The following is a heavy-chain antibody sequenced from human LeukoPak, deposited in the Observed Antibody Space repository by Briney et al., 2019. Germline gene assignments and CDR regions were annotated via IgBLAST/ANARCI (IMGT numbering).Heavy chain of an antibody. Sequence: SVKVSCKASGGTFSSYAISWVRHAPGQGLEWMGRIIPIFGIANYAQKFQGRVTITADKSTSTAYMELSSLRSEDTAVYYCARDFRGELPDYWGQGTLVTVSS. V-gene: IGHV1-69*04. CDR3: ARDFRGELPDY. J-gene: IGHJ4*02. CDR2: IIPIFGIA. CDR1: GGTFSSYA. D-gene: IGHD1-26*01.